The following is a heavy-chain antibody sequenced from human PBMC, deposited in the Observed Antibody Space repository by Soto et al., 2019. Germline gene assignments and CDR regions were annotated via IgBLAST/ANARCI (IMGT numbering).Heavy chain of an antibody. CDR2: ISGTGGST. Sequence: HPGGSLRLSCAASGFTFSSYAMSWVRQAPGKGLEWVSAISGTGGSTYYADSVKGRFTISRDNSRNTLYLQMNSLRAEDTAIYYCAKDSAKFYYDSSGYPLDNWGQGTLVTVSS. CDR3: AKDSAKFYYDSSGYPLDN. V-gene: IGHV3-23*01. D-gene: IGHD3-22*01. CDR1: GFTFSSYA. J-gene: IGHJ4*02.